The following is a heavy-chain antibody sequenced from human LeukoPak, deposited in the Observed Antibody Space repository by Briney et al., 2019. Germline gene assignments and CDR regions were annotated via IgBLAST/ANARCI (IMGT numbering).Heavy chain of an antibody. D-gene: IGHD1-26*01. J-gene: IGHJ4*02. V-gene: IGHV1-18*01. CDR3: ARDWMVGATFEIQGPVDY. Sequence: ASVKVSCKASGYTFTTYAISWVRQAPGQGLEWMGWISAYYGNTTYAQKFQGRVTMTTDTSTSTAYMELRSLRSDDTAVYYCARDWMVGATFEIQGPVDYWGQGTLVTVSS. CDR2: ISAYYGNT. CDR1: GYTFTTYA.